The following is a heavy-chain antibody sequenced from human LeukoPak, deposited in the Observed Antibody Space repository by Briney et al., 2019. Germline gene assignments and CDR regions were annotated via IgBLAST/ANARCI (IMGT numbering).Heavy chain of an antibody. CDR3: ARGRDSSGYYWFYFDY. CDR2: IYYSGST. D-gene: IGHD3-22*01. CDR1: GGSISSYY. J-gene: IGHJ4*02. Sequence: SETLSLTCTVSGGSISSYYWSWIRQPPGKGLEWIGYIYYSGSTNYNPSLKSRVTISVDTSKNQFSLKLSSVTAADTAVYYCARGRDSSGYYWFYFDYWGQGTLVTVSS. V-gene: IGHV4-59*08.